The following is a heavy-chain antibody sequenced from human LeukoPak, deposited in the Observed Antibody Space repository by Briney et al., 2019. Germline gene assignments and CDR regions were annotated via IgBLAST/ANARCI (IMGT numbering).Heavy chain of an antibody. CDR1: GFTFSSYG. CDR3: AKDPAAYGDCLNWFDP. V-gene: IGHV3-30*02. CDR2: IRYDGSNK. Sequence: GGSLRLSCAASGFTFSSYGMHWVRQAPGKGLEWVAFIRYDGSNKYYADSVKGRFTISRDNSKNTLYLQMNSLRAEDTAVYYCAKDPAAYGDCLNWFDPWGQGTLVTVSS. J-gene: IGHJ5*02. D-gene: IGHD4-17*01.